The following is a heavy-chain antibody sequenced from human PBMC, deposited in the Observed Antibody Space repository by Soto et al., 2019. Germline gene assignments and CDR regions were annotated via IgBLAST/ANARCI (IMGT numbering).Heavy chain of an antibody. CDR2: IIPIFGTA. V-gene: IGHV1-69*13. CDR3: ARQPRFLERLHLYYYYYYGMDV. CDR1: GGTFSSYA. Sequence: SSVKVSCKASGGTFSSYAISWVRQAPGQGLEWMGGIIPIFGTANYAQKFQGRVTITADESTSTAYMELSSLRSEDTAVYSCARQPRFLERLHLYYYYYYGMDVWG. D-gene: IGHD3-3*01. J-gene: IGHJ6*04.